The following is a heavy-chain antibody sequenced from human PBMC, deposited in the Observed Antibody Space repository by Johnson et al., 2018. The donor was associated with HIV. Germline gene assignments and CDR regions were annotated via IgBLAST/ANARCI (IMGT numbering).Heavy chain of an antibody. CDR1: GFTFSSYW. Sequence: MQLVESGGGLVQPGGSLRLSCAASGFTFSSYWMSWVRQAPGKGLEWVANITQDGSEKYYADSVKGGFTIPRDNARNSVYMQMKSLRAEDTALYYCARDRGYWDAFDIWGQGTMVTVSS. CDR2: ITQDGSEK. CDR3: ARDRGYWDAFDI. J-gene: IGHJ3*02. V-gene: IGHV3-7*01. D-gene: IGHD3-22*01.